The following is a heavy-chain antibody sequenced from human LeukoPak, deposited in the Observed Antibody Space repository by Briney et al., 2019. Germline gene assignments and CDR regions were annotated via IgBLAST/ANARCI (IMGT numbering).Heavy chain of an antibody. V-gene: IGHV3-23*01. Sequence: GGSLRLSCAASGFTFSSYAMSWVRQAPGKGLEWVSAISGSGGSTYYADSVKGRFTISRDNSKNTLCLQMNSLRAEDTAVYYCAKDYDSSGYYFYLYFDLWGRGTLVTVSS. J-gene: IGHJ2*01. CDR1: GFTFSSYA. CDR2: ISGSGGST. D-gene: IGHD3-22*01. CDR3: AKDYDSSGYYFYLYFDL.